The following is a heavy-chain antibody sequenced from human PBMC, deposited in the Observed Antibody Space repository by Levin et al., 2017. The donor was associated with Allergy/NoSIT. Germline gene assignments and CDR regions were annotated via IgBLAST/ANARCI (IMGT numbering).Heavy chain of an antibody. CDR1: GFTFSSYG. CDR3: AREVASNYYYYGMDV. V-gene: IGHV3-33*01. D-gene: IGHD2-15*01. CDR2: IWYDGSNK. J-gene: IGHJ6*02. Sequence: GGSLRLSCAASGFTFSSYGMHWVRQAPGKGLEWVAVIWYDGSNKYYADSVKGRFTISRDNSKNTLYLQMNSLRAEDTAVYYCAREVASNYYYYGMDVWGQGTTVTVSS.